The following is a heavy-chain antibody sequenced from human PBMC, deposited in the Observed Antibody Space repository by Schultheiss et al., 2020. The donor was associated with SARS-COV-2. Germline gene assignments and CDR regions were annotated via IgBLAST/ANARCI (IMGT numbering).Heavy chain of an antibody. CDR2: IFYSGST. CDR3: ARGYSSSWHDAFDI. V-gene: IGHV4-59*01. Sequence: SETLSLTCTVSGASMSSYFWSWIRQPPGKGLEWIGYIFYSGSTNYNPSLRSRVSISVDTSKNQFSLKLSSVTAADTAVYYCARGYSSSWHDAFDIWGQGTMVTVSS. CDR1: GASMSSYF. J-gene: IGHJ3*02. D-gene: IGHD6-13*01.